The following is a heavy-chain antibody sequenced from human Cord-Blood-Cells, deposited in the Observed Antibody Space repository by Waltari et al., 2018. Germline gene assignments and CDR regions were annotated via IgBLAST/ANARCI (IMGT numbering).Heavy chain of an antibody. V-gene: IGHV4-4*02. CDR3: AREWGSSAEYFQH. D-gene: IGHD6-6*01. CDR2: IYHSGST. CDR1: GGSIRSSNW. J-gene: IGHJ1*01. Sequence: QVQLQESGPGLEKPSGTLSFTCAVSGGSIRSSNWWRWVRQPPGKGLEWIGEIYHSGSTNYNPSLKSRVTISVDKSKNQFSLKLSSVTAADTAVYYCAREWGSSAEYFQHWGQGTLVTVSS.